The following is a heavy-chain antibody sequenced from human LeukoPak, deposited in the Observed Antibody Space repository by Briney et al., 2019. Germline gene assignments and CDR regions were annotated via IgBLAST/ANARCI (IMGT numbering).Heavy chain of an antibody. CDR1: GYTFTSYY. D-gene: IGHD6-19*01. J-gene: IGHJ4*02. Sequence: ASVKVSCKASGYTFTSYYMHWVRQAPGQGLEWMGIINPSGGSTSYAQKLQGRVTMTTDTSTSTAYMELRSLRSDDTAVYYCARDSSVAGGLNWGQGTLVTVSS. CDR2: INPSGGST. CDR3: ARDSSVAGGLN. V-gene: IGHV1-46*01.